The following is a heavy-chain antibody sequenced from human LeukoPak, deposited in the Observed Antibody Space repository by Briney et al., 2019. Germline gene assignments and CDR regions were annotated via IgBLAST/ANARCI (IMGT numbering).Heavy chain of an antibody. J-gene: IGHJ4*02. Sequence: GGSLRLSCAASGFTFSSYAMNWVRQAPGEGLEWVSVISGSGSTTYYADSVKGRFTTSRDNSKNTLSLQMNSLRAEDTAVYYCATSFGPVIAAAGTGADWGQGTLVTVSS. V-gene: IGHV3-23*01. CDR3: ATSFGPVIAAAGTGAD. CDR1: GFTFSSYA. D-gene: IGHD6-13*01. CDR2: ISGSGSTT.